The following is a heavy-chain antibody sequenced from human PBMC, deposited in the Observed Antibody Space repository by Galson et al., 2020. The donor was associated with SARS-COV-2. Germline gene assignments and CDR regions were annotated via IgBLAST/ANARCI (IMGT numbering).Heavy chain of an antibody. Sequence: GESLKISCAASGFTFSNSWMNWVRQAPGKGLEWVGRIKSKTDGGTTDYAAPVKGRFTISRDDSKNTLYLQMNSLKTEDTAVYYCTTLRVTTFGEIDYWGQGTLVTVSS. D-gene: IGHD3-3*01. CDR1: GFTFSNSW. J-gene: IGHJ4*02. CDR3: TTLRVTTFGEIDY. CDR2: IKSKTDGGTT. V-gene: IGHV3-15*01.